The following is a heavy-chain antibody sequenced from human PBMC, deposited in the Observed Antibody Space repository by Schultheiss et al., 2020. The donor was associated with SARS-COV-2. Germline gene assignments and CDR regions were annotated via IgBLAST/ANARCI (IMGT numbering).Heavy chain of an antibody. J-gene: IGHJ4*02. CDR2: ISSSSSYI. CDR3: AKGSRLSGYYWDY. CDR1: GFTFSSYD. V-gene: IGHV3-21*01. D-gene: IGHD3-22*01. Sequence: GGSLRLSCAASGFTFSSYDMHWVRQATGKGLEWVSSISSSSSYIYYADSVKGRFTISRDNAKNSLYLQMNSLRAEDTAVYYCAKGSRLSGYYWDYWGQGTLVTVSS.